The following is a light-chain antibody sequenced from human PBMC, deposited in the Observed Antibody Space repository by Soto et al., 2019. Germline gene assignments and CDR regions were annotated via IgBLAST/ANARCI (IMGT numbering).Light chain of an antibody. J-gene: IGKJ4*01. V-gene: IGKV3-11*01. Sequence: EIVLPQSPDTLSLSPGESATLSCRASQSVSRYLAWYQQKPGQTPRLLIYDASNRAAGIPARFSGSGSGTDFTLTISSLEPEDFAVYYCQQRSNWPLTFGGGNKVDIK. CDR1: QSVSRY. CDR2: DAS. CDR3: QQRSNWPLT.